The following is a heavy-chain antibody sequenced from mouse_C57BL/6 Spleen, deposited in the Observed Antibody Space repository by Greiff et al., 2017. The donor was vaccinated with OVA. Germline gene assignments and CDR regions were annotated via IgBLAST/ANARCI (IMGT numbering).Heavy chain of an antibody. D-gene: IGHD2-4*01. V-gene: IGHV3-6*01. CDR2: ISYDGSN. CDR1: GYSITSGYY. J-gene: IGHJ3*01. Sequence: DVKLQESGPGLVKPSQSLSLTCSVTGYSITSGYYWNWIRQFPGNKLEWMGYISYDGSNNYNPSLKNRISITRDTSKNQFFLKLNSVTTEDTATYYCARSVYYDYDDGFAYWGQGTLVTVSA. CDR3: ARSVYYDYDDGFAY.